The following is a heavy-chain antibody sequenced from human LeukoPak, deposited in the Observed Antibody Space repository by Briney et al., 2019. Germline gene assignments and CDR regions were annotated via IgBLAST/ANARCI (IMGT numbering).Heavy chain of an antibody. Sequence: GGSLRLSCAASGFTFSSYAMHWVRQAPGKGLEWVAVISYDGSNKYYADSVKGRFTISRDNSKNTLYLQMNSLRAEDTAVYYCARRRSGGIDYWGQGTLVTVSS. V-gene: IGHV3-30-3*01. CDR3: ARRRSGGIDY. D-gene: IGHD3-16*01. CDR2: ISYDGSNK. CDR1: GFTFSSYA. J-gene: IGHJ4*02.